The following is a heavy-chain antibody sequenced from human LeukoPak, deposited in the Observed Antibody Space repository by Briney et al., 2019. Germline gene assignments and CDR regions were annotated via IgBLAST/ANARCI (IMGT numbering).Heavy chain of an antibody. CDR2: IYYSGST. Sequence: PSGTLSLTCTVSGGSISSYYWSWIRQPPGKGLEWIGYIYYSGSTYYNPSLKSRVTISVDTSKNQFSLKLSSVTAADTAVYYCARQNNYIAAAFDYWGQGTLVTVSS. CDR1: GGSISSYY. CDR3: ARQNNYIAAAFDY. V-gene: IGHV4-59*08. D-gene: IGHD6-13*01. J-gene: IGHJ4*02.